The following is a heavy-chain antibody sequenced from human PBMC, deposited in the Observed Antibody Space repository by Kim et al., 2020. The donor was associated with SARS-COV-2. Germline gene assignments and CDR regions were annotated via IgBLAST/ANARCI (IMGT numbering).Heavy chain of an antibody. CDR3: ARDMLITGADDK. CDR1: GFPFSAHP. J-gene: IGHJ4*02. D-gene: IGHD3-16*01. Sequence: GGSLRLSCVASGFPFSAHPMTWVRQAPGKGLEWVSYIRHDASMLYYANSVKGRFTISRDNARNSLYLQMNSLREEDTAVYYCARDMLITGADDKWGQGTLVTVPS. V-gene: IGHV3-48*02. CDR2: IRHDASML.